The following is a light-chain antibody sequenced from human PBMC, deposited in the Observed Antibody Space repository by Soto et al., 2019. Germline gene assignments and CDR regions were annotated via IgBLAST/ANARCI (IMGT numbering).Light chain of an antibody. CDR3: SSYTTSSTQV. CDR1: SSDIGGYKH. J-gene: IGLJ1*01. Sequence: QSARTQPASVSGSPGQSITISCTGTSSDIGGYKHVSWYQQHPGKAPKLMIYEVSNRPSGVSNRFSGSKSGNTASLTISGLQAEDEADYYCSSYTTSSTQVFGTGTKVTVL. CDR2: EVS. V-gene: IGLV2-14*01.